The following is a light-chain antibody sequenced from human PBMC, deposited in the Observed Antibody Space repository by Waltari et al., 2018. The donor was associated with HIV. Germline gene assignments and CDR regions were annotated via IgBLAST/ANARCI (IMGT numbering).Light chain of an antibody. CDR3: QQYGTSPYT. CDR1: ESVSSGY. Sequence: EIVLTQSPGTLSLSPGERATLSCRASESVSSGYLVRYQQEPGRAPRLLIYAASSRATGVPDRFSGSGSGTDFTLTISRLEPEDFAVYYCQQYGTSPYTFGQGTKLEIK. V-gene: IGKV3-20*01. J-gene: IGKJ2*01. CDR2: AAS.